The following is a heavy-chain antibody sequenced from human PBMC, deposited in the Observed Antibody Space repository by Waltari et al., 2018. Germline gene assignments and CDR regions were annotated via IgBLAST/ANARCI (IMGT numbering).Heavy chain of an antibody. CDR1: GYSFTSYW. V-gene: IGHV5-51*03. Sequence: EVQLVQSGAEVKKPGESLKISCKGSGYSFTSYWIGWVRQMPGKGLEWRGRIYPGSSDPSSSPSFQAQVTISADKSISTAYLQWSSLKASDTAMYYCARPSGYGNDAFDIWGQGTMVTVSS. CDR2: IYPGSSDP. J-gene: IGHJ3*02. CDR3: ARPSGYGNDAFDI. D-gene: IGHD5-12*01.